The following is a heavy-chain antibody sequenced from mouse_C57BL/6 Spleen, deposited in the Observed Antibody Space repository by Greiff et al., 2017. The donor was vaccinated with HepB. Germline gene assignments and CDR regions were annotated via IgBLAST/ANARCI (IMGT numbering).Heavy chain of an antibody. D-gene: IGHD1-1*01. CDR1: GYTFTDYY. CDR2: IYPGSGNT. J-gene: IGHJ2*01. CDR3: ARGDYGSLDY. Sequence: VVESGPELVKPGASVKISCKASGYTFTDYYINWVKQRPGQGLEWIGWIYPGSGNTKYNEKFKGKATLTVDTSSSTAYMQLSSLTSEDSAVYFCARGDYGSLDYWGQGTTLTVSS. V-gene: IGHV1-84*01.